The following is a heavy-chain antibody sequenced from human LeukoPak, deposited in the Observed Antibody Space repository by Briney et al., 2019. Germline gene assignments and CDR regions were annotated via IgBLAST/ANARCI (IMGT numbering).Heavy chain of an antibody. CDR1: GFTFSSYA. V-gene: IGHV3-64*04. CDR3: ARDYGDLDY. D-gene: IGHD2-21*02. J-gene: IGHJ4*02. Sequence: GGSLRLSCSASGFTFSSYAMHWVRQAPGKGLEYVSAISSNGGSTYYADSVKGRFTISRDNAKNSLYLQMNSLRAEDTAVYFCARDYGDLDYWGQGTLVTVSS. CDR2: ISSNGGST.